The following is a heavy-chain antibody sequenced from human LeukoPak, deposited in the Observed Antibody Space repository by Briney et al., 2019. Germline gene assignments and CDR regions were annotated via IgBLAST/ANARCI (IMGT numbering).Heavy chain of an antibody. CDR2: INPNSGGT. Sequence: AASVKVSCKASGYTFTDYYMHWVRQAPGQGLEWMGWINPNSGGTNYAQKFQGRVTMTRDTSISTAYMELTSLRSEDTAVYYCAADGGGLSSVVTPRSSPFDYWGQGTLVTVSS. CDR1: GYTFTDYY. J-gene: IGHJ4*02. CDR3: AADGGGLSSVVTPRSSPFDY. V-gene: IGHV1-2*02. D-gene: IGHD4-23*01.